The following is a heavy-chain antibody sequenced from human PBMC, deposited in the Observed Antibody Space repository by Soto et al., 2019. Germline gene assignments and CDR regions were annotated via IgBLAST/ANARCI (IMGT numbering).Heavy chain of an antibody. CDR3: ARGRYCSGGSCYSSVVWFDP. CDR1: GGSVSSGSYY. J-gene: IGHJ5*02. D-gene: IGHD2-15*01. V-gene: IGHV4-61*01. CDR2: IYYSGST. Sequence: SETLSLTCTVSGGSVSSGSYYWSWIRQPPGKGLEWIGYIYYSGSTNYNPSLKSRVTISVDTSKNQFSLKLSSVTAADTAVYYCARGRYCSGGSCYSSVVWFDPWGQGTLVTVSS.